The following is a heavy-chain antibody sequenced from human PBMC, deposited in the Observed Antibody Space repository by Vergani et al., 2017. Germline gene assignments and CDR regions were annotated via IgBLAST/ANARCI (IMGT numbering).Heavy chain of an antibody. CDR1: GDSVISTDYH. V-gene: IGHV4-39*01. J-gene: IGHJ4*02. Sequence: QVQLQESGPGLVKPSETLSLTCTVSGDSVISTDYHWGWIRQPPGKGLDWIGSMDYSGSPSSNPSLESRISISFETPKNQFSLTLTSVTAADTAVYYCASRRGACRAAYCHSYDFWGPGTLVGVSS. CDR3: ASRRGACRAAYCHSYDF. D-gene: IGHD2-15*01. CDR2: MDYSGSP.